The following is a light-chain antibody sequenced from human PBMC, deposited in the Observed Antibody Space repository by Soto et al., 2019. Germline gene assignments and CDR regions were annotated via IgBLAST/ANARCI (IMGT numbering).Light chain of an antibody. CDR2: GAS. V-gene: IGKV3-15*01. CDR3: QQYKYWPLT. Sequence: ETVMTQSPATLSVSPGERATLSCRASQSVSSNLAWYQQKPGQAPGLLIYGASTRAPGIPARFSGSGSGTEFTLTISSLKSEDCAVYYCQQYKYWPLTFGGGTMVEIK. J-gene: IGKJ4*01. CDR1: QSVSSN.